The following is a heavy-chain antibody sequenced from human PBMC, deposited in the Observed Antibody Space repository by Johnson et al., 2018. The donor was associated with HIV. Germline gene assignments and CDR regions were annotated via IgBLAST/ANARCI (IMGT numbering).Heavy chain of an antibody. J-gene: IGHJ3*02. CDR3: ARVAPAHDAFDI. CDR2: LYSGGNT. Sequence: VQLVESGGGVVQPGGSLRLSCAASGFTVSSNYMNWVRQAPGKGLEWVSVLYSGGNTYYADSVKGRFTISRDNSKNTLYLQMNSLRAEDTALYYCARVAPAHDAFDIWGQGTMVTVSS. CDR1: GFTVSSNY. V-gene: IGHV3-66*01. D-gene: IGHD2-2*01.